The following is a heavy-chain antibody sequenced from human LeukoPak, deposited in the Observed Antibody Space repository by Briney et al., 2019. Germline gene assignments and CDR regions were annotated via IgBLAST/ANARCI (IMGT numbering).Heavy chain of an antibody. CDR1: GVAFSSYA. D-gene: IGHD5-18*01. V-gene: IGHV3-64*01. Sequence: PGGSLRLSCAASGVAFSSYAMHWGRQAPGKGLEYVSTISSNGGSTYYANSVKGRFTISRDNSKNTLYLQMGSLRAEDMAVYYCARVDSNGYYFFDYWGQGTLVTVSS. J-gene: IGHJ4*02. CDR2: ISSNGGST. CDR3: ARVDSNGYYFFDY.